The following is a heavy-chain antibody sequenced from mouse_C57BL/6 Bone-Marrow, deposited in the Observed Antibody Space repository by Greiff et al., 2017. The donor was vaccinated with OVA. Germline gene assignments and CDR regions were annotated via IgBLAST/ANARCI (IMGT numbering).Heavy chain of an antibody. CDR2: IDPANDNT. V-gene: IGHV14-3*01. CDR3: ARGNFGSSFYAVDY. CDR1: GFNIKNTY. Sequence: VQLQQSVAELVRPGASVKLSCTASGFNIKNTYMHWVKQRPEQGLEWLGRIDPANDNTKYAPKFPGKATMTADTSSNTAYLQLSSLSSEDTAVYCCARGNFGSSFYAVDYWGQGTSVTVSS. J-gene: IGHJ4*01. D-gene: IGHD1-1*01.